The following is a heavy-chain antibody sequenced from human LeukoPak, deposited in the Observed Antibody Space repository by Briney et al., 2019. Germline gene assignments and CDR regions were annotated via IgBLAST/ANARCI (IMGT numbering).Heavy chain of an antibody. V-gene: IGHV3-66*01. CDR3: AKDGFGEFSGFDY. D-gene: IGHD3-10*01. Sequence: GGSLRLSCAASGFTVSSNYMSWVRQAPGKGLEWVSVIYSGGSTYYADSVKGRFTISRDNSKNTLYLQMNSLRAEDTAVYYCAKDGFGEFSGFDYWGQGTLVTVSS. J-gene: IGHJ4*02. CDR2: IYSGGST. CDR1: GFTVSSNY.